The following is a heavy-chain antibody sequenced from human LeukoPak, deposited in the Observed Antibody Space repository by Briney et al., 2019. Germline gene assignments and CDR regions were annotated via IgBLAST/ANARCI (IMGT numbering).Heavy chain of an antibody. D-gene: IGHD3-22*01. CDR2: ISYSGST. V-gene: IGHV4-59*12. J-gene: IGHJ4*02. Sequence: PSETLSLTCTVSGGSISSYYWSWIRQPPGKGLEWIGYISYSGSTNYNPSLKSRVTISVDTSRNQFSLKLSSVTAADTAVYYCARGLGLTTGAYYFDSWGQGTLVAVSS. CDR1: GGSISSYY. CDR3: ARGLGLTTGAYYFDS.